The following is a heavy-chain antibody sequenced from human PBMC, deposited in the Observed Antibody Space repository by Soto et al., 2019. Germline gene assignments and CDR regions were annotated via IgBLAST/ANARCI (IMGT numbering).Heavy chain of an antibody. D-gene: IGHD2-2*01. CDR1: GFTFSSYW. CDR3: ACHVVPAVMSWFDP. V-gene: IGHV3-7*01. J-gene: IGHJ5*02. Sequence: GGSLRLSCAAFGFTFSSYWMSWVRQAPGKGLEWVANIKQDGSEKYYVDSVKGRFTISRDNAKNSLYLQMNSLRAEDTAVYYCACHVVPAVMSWFDPWGQGTLVTVSS. CDR2: IKQDGSEK.